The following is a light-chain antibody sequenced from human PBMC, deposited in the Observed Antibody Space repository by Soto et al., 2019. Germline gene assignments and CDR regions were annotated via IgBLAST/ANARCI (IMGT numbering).Light chain of an antibody. CDR3: QQAIHFPLA. Sequence: DIQMTQSPSSLSASVGDRVTITCRASQSISSYLNWYQQKPGNAPKLLISAASNLQSGVPARFSGSGSGTEFTLTINSLQPEDFATYFCQQAIHFPLAFGGGTKVEI. V-gene: IGKV1-39*01. CDR2: AAS. CDR1: QSISSY. J-gene: IGKJ4*01.